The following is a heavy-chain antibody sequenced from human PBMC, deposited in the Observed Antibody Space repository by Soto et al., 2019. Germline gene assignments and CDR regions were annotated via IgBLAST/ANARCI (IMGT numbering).Heavy chain of an antibody. CDR2: ISAYNGNT. V-gene: IGHV1-18*01. CDR3: AREYYYDPMRIAFDI. CDR1: GYTFTSYG. Sequence: QVQLVQSGAEVKKPGASVKVSCKASGYTFTSYGISWVRQAPGQGLEWLGWISAYNGNTNYAQKLQGRVTMTTDTSTSTAYMVLRSTRSDDTAVYYCAREYYYDPMRIAFDIWGQETMGTVSS. J-gene: IGHJ3*02. D-gene: IGHD3-22*01.